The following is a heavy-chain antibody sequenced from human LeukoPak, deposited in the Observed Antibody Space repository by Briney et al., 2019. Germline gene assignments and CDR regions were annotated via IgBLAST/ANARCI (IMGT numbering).Heavy chain of an antibody. D-gene: IGHD5-18*01. CDR1: GGSISGYY. V-gene: IGHV4-59*01. Sequence: SETLSLTCTVSGGSISGYYWSWIRQPPGKGLEWIGYIYYSGSTNYNPSLKSRVIISIDTSKNQFSLRLSSVTAADTAVYYCARENDRYGRIDYWGQETQVTVSS. J-gene: IGHJ4*02. CDR3: ARENDRYGRIDY. CDR2: IYYSGST.